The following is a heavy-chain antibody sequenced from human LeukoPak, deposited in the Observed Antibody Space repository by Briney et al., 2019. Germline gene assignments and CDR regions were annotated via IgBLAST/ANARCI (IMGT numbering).Heavy chain of an antibody. J-gene: IGHJ3*02. CDR2: ISYDGSNK. D-gene: IGHD6-13*01. V-gene: IGHV3-30*18. CDR3: AKGVSSSWSNDAFDI. Sequence: GGSLTLSCAASGFAFSTYGMHWVRRAPGKGLEWVAVISYDGSNKYYADSVKGRFTISRDNSKNTLYLQMNSLRTEDTAVYYCAKGVSSSWSNDAFDIWGQGTMVTVSS. CDR1: GFAFSTYG.